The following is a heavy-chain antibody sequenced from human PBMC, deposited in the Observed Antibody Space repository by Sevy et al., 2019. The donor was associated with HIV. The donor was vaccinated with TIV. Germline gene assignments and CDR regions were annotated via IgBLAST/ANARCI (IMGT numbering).Heavy chain of an antibody. CDR3: ARNLGGVADY. Sequence: GGSLRLSCAASGFTFSSYDMHWVRQGTGQGLEWVSAISTTGDTYYRDSVKGRFTISRENAKNSLQLQMNSLRAGDTAVYYCARNLGGVADYWGQGTLVTVSS. CDR2: ISTTGDT. V-gene: IGHV3-13*01. J-gene: IGHJ4*02. D-gene: IGHD2-8*01. CDR1: GFTFSSYD.